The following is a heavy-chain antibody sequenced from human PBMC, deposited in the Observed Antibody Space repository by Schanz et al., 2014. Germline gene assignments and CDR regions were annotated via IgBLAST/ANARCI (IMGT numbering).Heavy chain of an antibody. D-gene: IGHD6-6*01. CDR2: INWNGGDT. J-gene: IGHJ5*02. CDR3: ARGSSASLSRVWFDL. V-gene: IGHV3-20*01. Sequence: EVQLLESGGRVERPGGSLRLSCAASGFIFDDYGMSWVRQVPGKGLEWVSGINWNGGDTSYADSVKGRFIISRDNAKNSLYLEMNSLRAGDTAFYHCARGSSASLSRVWFDLWGQGTRVTVSS. CDR1: GFIFDDYG.